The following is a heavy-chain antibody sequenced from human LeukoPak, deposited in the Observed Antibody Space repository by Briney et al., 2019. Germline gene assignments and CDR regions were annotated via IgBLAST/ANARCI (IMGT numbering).Heavy chain of an antibody. CDR2: INHSGST. D-gene: IGHD3-22*01. CDR3: AKLAYYYDSSGYSDFDY. V-gene: IGHV4-34*01. Sequence: PSETLSLTCGVYGGSFSGYYWSWIRQPPGKGLEWIGEINHSGSTNYNPSLKSRVTISVDTSKNQFSLKLSSVTAADTAVYYCAKLAYYYDSSGYSDFDYWGQGTLVTVSS. J-gene: IGHJ4*02. CDR1: GGSFSGYY.